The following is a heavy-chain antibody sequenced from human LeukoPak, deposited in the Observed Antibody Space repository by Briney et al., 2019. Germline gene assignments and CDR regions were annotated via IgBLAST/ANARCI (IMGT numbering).Heavy chain of an antibody. Sequence: PGGSLRLSCAASGFTVSSNYMSWVRQAPVKGLEWLSVMYSGGSTYDADSVKGRFTISRDNSKNTLYLQMNSLRDEDTAVYYCARAYSSGSFYYYYYMDVWGKGTTVTISS. CDR2: MYSGGST. D-gene: IGHD6-19*01. CDR3: ARAYSSGSFYYYYYMDV. J-gene: IGHJ6*03. CDR1: GFTVSSNY. V-gene: IGHV3-53*01.